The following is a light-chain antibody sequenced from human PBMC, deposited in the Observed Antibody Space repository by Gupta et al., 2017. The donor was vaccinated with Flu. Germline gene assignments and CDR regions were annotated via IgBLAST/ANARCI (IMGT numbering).Light chain of an antibody. CDR2: NDN. V-gene: IGLV1-44*01. CDR1: SSNIGSHT. CDR3: ATWDDSLNGV. J-gene: IGLJ3*02. Sequence: QSVLPQPSSVSGTPGQRVTISCSGSSSNIGSHTVNWYQQIPGAAPRLLIYNDNQRPSGVPDRFSGSKSGTSVSLAISGLQSEDEADYYCATWDDSLNGVFGGGTKLTVL.